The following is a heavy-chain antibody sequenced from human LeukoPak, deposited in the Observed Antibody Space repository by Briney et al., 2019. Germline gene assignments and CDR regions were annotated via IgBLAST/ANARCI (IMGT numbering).Heavy chain of an antibody. CDR2: INPSGGST. V-gene: IGHV1-46*03. D-gene: IGHD2-2*01. CDR1: GYTFTSYY. J-gene: IGHJ4*02. Sequence: ASVKVSCKASGYTFTSYYMHWVRQAPGQGLEWMGIINPSGGSTSYAQKFQGRVTMTRDTSTSTVYMELSSLRSEDTAAYYCARGWYCSSTSCSEPHYWGQGTLVTVSS. CDR3: ARGWYCSSTSCSEPHY.